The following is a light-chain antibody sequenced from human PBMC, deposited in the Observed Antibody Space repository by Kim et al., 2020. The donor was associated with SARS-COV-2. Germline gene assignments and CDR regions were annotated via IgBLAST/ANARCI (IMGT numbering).Light chain of an antibody. Sequence: EIVLTQSPGTLSLSPGERATLSCRASQSVSSSYLAWYQQKPGQAPRLLIYGASSRATGIPDRFSGSGSGTDFTLTISRLEPEDFAVYYCQQNGSLRPFGGGTKVDIK. CDR3: QQNGSLRP. CDR1: QSVSSSY. V-gene: IGKV3-20*01. J-gene: IGKJ4*01. CDR2: GAS.